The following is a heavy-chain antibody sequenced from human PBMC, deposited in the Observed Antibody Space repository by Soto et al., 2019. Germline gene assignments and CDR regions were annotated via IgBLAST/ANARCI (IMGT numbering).Heavy chain of an antibody. CDR3: ARVRIAVALTPTYYYYYYMDV. CDR2: IDWDDDK. D-gene: IGHD6-19*01. J-gene: IGHJ6*03. Sequence: GHTLVNPTQTLTLTCTFSGFSLSTSEMCVSWIRQPPGKALEWLARIDWDDDKYYSTSLKTRLTISKDTSKNQVVLTMTNMDPVDTATYYCARVRIAVALTPTYYYYYYMDVWGKGTTVTVSS. V-gene: IGHV2-70*11. CDR1: GFSLSTSEMC.